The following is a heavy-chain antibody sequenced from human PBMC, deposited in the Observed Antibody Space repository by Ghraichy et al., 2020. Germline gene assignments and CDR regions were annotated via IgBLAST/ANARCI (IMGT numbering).Heavy chain of an antibody. CDR1: GFTFDDYA. J-gene: IGHJ4*02. CDR3: AKDINDNSSDGYYFDY. CDR2: ISWDGGST. Sequence: GGSLRLSCAASGFTFDDYAMHWVRQAPGKGLEWVSLISWDGGSTYYADSVKGRFTISRDNSKNSLYLQMNSLRAEDTALYYCAKDINDNSSDGYYFDYWGQGTLVTVSS. V-gene: IGHV3-43D*03. D-gene: IGHD3-22*01.